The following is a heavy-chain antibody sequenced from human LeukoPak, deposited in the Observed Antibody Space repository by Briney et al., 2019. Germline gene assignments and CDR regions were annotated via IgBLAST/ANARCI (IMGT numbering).Heavy chain of an antibody. V-gene: IGHV4-34*01. J-gene: IGHJ6*03. CDR2: INHSGST. CDR3: AREKGLGYCSGGSCYRPYYYYYYMDV. D-gene: IGHD2-15*01. Sequence: SETLSLTCAVYGGSFSGYYWSWIRQPPGKGLEWIGEINHSGSTNYNPSLKSRVTISVDTSKNQFSLKLSSVTAADTAVYYCAREKGLGYCSGGSCYRPYYYYYYMDVWGKGTTVTVSS. CDR1: GGSFSGYY.